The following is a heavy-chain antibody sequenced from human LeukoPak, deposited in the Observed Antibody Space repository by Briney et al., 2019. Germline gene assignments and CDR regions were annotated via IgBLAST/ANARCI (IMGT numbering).Heavy chain of an antibody. J-gene: IGHJ6*03. V-gene: IGHV1-18*01. CDR2: ISAYNGNT. D-gene: IGHD3-3*01. Sequence: GASVKVSCKASGYTFTSYGISWVRQAPGQGLEWMGWISAYNGNTNYAQKLQGRVTMTTDTSTSTAYMELSSLRSEDTAVYYCARGLVRTYDFWSGYWGRYYYMDVWGKGTTVTVSS. CDR3: ARGLVRTYDFWSGYWGRYYYMDV. CDR1: GYTFTSYG.